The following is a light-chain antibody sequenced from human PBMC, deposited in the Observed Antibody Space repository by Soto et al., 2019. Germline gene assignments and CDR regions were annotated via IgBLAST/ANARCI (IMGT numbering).Light chain of an antibody. CDR2: KAS. Sequence: DIQMTQSPSTLSGSVGDRFTITCRASQTISSWLAWYQQKPGKAPKILIYKASSLESGVPSRFSGSGSGTEFTLTISSLQPDDFATYYCQQYSTYTPRTFGQGTKVDIK. V-gene: IGKV1-5*03. J-gene: IGKJ1*01. CDR1: QTISSW. CDR3: QQYSTYTPRT.